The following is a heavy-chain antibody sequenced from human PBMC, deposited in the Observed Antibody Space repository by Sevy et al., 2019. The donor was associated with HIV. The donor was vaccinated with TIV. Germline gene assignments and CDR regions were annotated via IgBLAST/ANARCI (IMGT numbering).Heavy chain of an antibody. CDR2: ISNSGTTI. J-gene: IGHJ4*02. V-gene: IGHV3-48*03. Sequence: GGSLRLSCAASGFNFSSYEMSWVRQAPGKGLEWVSYISNSGTTIYYSDTVKGRFTSSRDNARNSLYLQMNSLRAEYTAIYYCARDLPPSATTVAHVDCWGQGTLVTVSS. CDR3: ARDLPPSATTVAHVDC. D-gene: IGHD4-17*01. CDR1: GFNFSSYE.